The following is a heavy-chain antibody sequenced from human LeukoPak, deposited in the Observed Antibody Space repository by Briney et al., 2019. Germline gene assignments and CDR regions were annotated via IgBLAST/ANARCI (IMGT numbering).Heavy chain of an antibody. V-gene: IGHV1-3*01. CDR2: INAGNGNT. Sequence: ASVKVSCKASGYTFTSYAMHWVRQAPGQRLEWMGWINAGNGNTEYSQKLQGRVTMTTDTSTSTAYMELRSLRSDDTAVYYCARLTPPTRAFSGSTKFDPWGQGTLVTVSS. D-gene: IGHD3-10*01. J-gene: IGHJ5*02. CDR3: ARLTPPTRAFSGSTKFDP. CDR1: GYTFTSYA.